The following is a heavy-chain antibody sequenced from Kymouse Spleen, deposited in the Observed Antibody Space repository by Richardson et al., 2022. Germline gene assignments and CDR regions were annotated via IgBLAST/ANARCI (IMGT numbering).Heavy chain of an antibody. CDR2: ISSSSSYI. CDR1: GFTFSSYS. V-gene: IGHV3-21*03. Sequence: EVQLVESGGGLVKPGGSLRLSCAASGFTFSSYSMNWVRQAPGKGLEWVSSISSSSSYIYYADSVKGRFTISRDNAKNSLYLQMNSLRAEDTAVYYCAREPGSGWPYYYYYGMDVWGQGTTVTVSS. CDR3: AREPGSGWPYYYYYGMDV. D-gene: IGHD6-19*01. J-gene: IGHJ6*02.